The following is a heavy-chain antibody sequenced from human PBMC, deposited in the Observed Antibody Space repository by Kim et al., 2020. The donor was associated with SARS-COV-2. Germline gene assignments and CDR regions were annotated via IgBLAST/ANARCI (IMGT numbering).Heavy chain of an antibody. CDR3: TREAYARGENNWFDP. V-gene: IGHV1-2*06. CDR1: GYTFTDYH. Sequence: ASVKVSCKASGYTFTDYHMNWVRQAPGQGLEWMGRINPNSGGASFAQKFQGRLTMTSDTSISTAYIELTRLRSDDTAMYYCTREAYARGENNWFDPWGQG. D-gene: IGHD3-16*01. CDR2: INPNSGGA. J-gene: IGHJ5*02.